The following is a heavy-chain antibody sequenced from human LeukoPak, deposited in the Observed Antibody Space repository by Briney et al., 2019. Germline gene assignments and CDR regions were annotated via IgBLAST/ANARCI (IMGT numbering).Heavy chain of an antibody. V-gene: IGHV3-7*01. D-gene: IGHD3-22*01. J-gene: IGHJ4*02. CDR2: IKYDGTHK. CDR3: ASSHDSSGND. CDR1: GFSFSSYW. Sequence: GGSLRLSCVASGFSFSSYWMAWVRQAPGKGLEWVANIKYDGTHKFYADSVKGRFTISRDNAKNSLFLEMNSLRADDTAVYFCASSHDSSGNDWGQGTLVAVSS.